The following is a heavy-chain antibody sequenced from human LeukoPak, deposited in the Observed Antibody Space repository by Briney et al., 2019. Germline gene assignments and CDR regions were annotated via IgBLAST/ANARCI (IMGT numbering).Heavy chain of an antibody. D-gene: IGHD5-18*01. CDR3: ATRAGDRAFDY. J-gene: IGHJ4*02. Sequence: GGSLRLSCAASGFTFSSAWMTWVRQAPGKGLEWVAVIWYDGSNNYYADSVKGRFTISRDNSKNTLYLQMNNLRPEDTAGYYCATRAGDRAFDYWGQGTLVTVSS. CDR1: GFTFSSAW. V-gene: IGHV3-33*08. CDR2: IWYDGSNN.